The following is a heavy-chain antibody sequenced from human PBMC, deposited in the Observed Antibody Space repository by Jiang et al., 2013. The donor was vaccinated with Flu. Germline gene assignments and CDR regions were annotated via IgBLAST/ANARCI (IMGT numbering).Heavy chain of an antibody. CDR3: AREARFAWGYYYYGMDV. D-gene: IGHD7-27*01. CDR2: IYYSGST. J-gene: IGHJ6*02. Sequence: LLKPSETLSLTCTVSGGSISSYYWSWIRQPPGKGLEWIGYIYYSGSTNYNPSLKSRVTISVDTSKNQFSLKLSSVTAADTAVYYCAREARFAWGYYYYGMDVWGQGTTVTVSS. CDR1: GGSISSYY. V-gene: IGHV4-59*01.